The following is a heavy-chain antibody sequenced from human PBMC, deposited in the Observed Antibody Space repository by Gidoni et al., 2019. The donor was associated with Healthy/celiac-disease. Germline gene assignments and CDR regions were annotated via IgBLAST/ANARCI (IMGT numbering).Heavy chain of an antibody. V-gene: IGHV3-33*01. J-gene: IGHJ6*03. CDR1: GFTFSSYG. Sequence: QVQLVESGGGVVQPGRSLRLSCAASGFTFSSYGMHWVRQAPGKGLEWVAVIWYDGSNKYYADSVKGRFTISRDNSKNTLYLQMNSLRAEDTAVYYCARNGLYSSSFNYYYYYMDVWGKGTTVTVSS. CDR3: ARNGLYSSSFNYYYYYMDV. CDR2: IWYDGSNK. D-gene: IGHD6-13*01.